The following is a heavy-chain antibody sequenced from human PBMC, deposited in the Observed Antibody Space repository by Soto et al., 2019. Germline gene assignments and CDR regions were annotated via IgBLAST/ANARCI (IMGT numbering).Heavy chain of an antibody. CDR2: IYYTGTT. CDR3: ARRVYSGSGRDYYYL. D-gene: IGHD1-26*01. CDR1: GGPISSSGHF. J-gene: IGHJ4*02. V-gene: IGHV4-39*01. Sequence: SETLSLTCSVSGGPISSSGHFWAWIRQPPGRGLEWLATIYYTGTTYYNPSLKSRLTISMDTSKDQFSLDLTSMTAADTALYFCARRVYSGSGRDYYYLWGQGSLVTVS.